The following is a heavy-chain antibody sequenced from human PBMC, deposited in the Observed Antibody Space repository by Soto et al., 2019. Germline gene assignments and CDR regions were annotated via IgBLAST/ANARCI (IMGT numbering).Heavy chain of an antibody. CDR2: IRAKSNKYAT. J-gene: IGHJ4*02. D-gene: IGHD1-26*01. Sequence: SLPLSCAASGFSLSASAIRWVRRASGKGLEWVGRIRAKSNKYATLYAESLKGRLTISRDDSQGTAYLEMNSLKTEDTAVYYCNSGSYYSSIWGQGTLVTSPQ. CDR3: NSGSYYSSI. V-gene: IGHV3-73*01. CDR1: GFSLSASA.